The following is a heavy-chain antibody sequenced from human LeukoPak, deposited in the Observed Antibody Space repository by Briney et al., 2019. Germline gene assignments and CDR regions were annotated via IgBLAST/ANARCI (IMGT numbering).Heavy chain of an antibody. V-gene: IGHV3-33*01. CDR2: IWYDGSNK. D-gene: IGHD3-10*01. Sequence: GRSLRLSCTASGFTFSSYGMHWVRQAPGKGLEWVAVIWYDGSNKYYADSVKGRFTISRDNSKNTLYLQMNSLRAEDTAVYYCARDRDGSGSALGDWGQGTLVTVSS. J-gene: IGHJ4*02. CDR3: ARDRDGSGSALGD. CDR1: GFTFSSYG.